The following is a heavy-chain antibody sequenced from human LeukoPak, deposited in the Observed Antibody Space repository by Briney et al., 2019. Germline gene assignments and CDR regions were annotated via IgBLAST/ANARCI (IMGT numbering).Heavy chain of an antibody. CDR3: ARVRTYTGIAVAGYYFDY. CDR1: GFTFSSYA. Sequence: PGGSLRLSCAASGFTFSSYAMHWVRQAPGKGLEWVAVISYDGSNKYHADSVKGRFTISRDISKNTLYLQMNSLRAEDTAVYYCARVRTYTGIAVAGYYFDYWGQGTLVTVSS. V-gene: IGHV3-30-3*01. CDR2: ISYDGSNK. J-gene: IGHJ4*02. D-gene: IGHD6-19*01.